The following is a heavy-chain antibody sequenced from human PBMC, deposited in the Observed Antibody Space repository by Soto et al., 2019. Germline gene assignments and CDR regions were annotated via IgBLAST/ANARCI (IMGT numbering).Heavy chain of an antibody. Sequence: QVQLQESGPRLVKPSETLSLTCTVSGGSISSYHWSWIRQPPGKGLEWIGSISYSGSTGYDPSLKRRVTLSVDTSNSQVSLLLTSVTAADTAVYYCAGRKIDAYSNYIREYWGQGTVVTVS. CDR2: ISYSGST. CDR1: GGSISSYH. CDR3: AGRKIDAYSNYIREY. J-gene: IGHJ4*02. D-gene: IGHD4-4*01. V-gene: IGHV4-59*01.